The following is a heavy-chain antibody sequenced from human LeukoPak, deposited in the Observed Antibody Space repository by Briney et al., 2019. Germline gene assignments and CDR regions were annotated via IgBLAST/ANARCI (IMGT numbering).Heavy chain of an antibody. J-gene: IGHJ4*02. D-gene: IGHD3-10*01. CDR1: GGSLTGYY. Sequence: SETLSLTCGVSGGSLTGYYWSWIRQPPGRGLEWIGEINHSGSTKYNPSLESRVSISLDTSKNHFSLRLSSVPAADTAVYYCARGPFTMYYAGSGTFDYWGQGALVTVSS. CDR2: INHSGST. CDR3: ARGPFTMYYAGSGTFDY. V-gene: IGHV4-34*01.